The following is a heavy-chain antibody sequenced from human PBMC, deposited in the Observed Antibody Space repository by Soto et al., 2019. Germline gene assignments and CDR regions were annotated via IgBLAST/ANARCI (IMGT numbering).Heavy chain of an antibody. J-gene: IGHJ3*02. CDR3: ARGLTRTTSDCSGGSCYSTSRAFDI. CDR1: GGSFSGYY. CDR2: INHSGST. Sequence: QVQLQQWGAGLLKPSETLSLTCAVYGGSFSGYYWSWIRQPPGKGLEWIGEINHSGSTNYNPSLKSRVTISVDTSKNQFSLKLSSVTAADTAVYYCARGLTRTTSDCSGGSCYSTSRAFDIWGQGTMVTVSS. D-gene: IGHD2-15*01. V-gene: IGHV4-34*01.